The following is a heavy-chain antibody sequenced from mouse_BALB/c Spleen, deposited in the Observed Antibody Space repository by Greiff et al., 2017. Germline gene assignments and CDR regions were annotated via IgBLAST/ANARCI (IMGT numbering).Heavy chain of an antibody. CDR2: INPSTGYT. Sequence: QVQLQQSGAELAKPGASVKMSCKASGYTFTSYWMHWVKQRPGQGLEWIGYINPSTGYTEYNQKFKDKATLTADKSSSTAYMQLSSLTSEDSAVYYCARSYDYDGWYFDVWGAGTTVTVSS. CDR3: ARSYDYDGWYFDV. V-gene: IGHV1-7*01. CDR1: GYTFTSYW. J-gene: IGHJ1*01. D-gene: IGHD2-4*01.